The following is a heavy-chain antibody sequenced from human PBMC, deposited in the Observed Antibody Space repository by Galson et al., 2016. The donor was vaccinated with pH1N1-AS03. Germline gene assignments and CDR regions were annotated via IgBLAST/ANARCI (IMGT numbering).Heavy chain of an antibody. J-gene: IGHJ4*02. Sequence: SLRLSCAASGFTVNRHHMSWVRQAPGKGLDWVPIIYSGGTTYYADSVKGRFTISRDNPRNTLYLQMNSLRGEDTAIYYCARYDRGLDYWGQGTLVTVSS. D-gene: IGHD3-3*01. CDR3: ARYDRGLDY. V-gene: IGHV3-66*01. CDR1: GFTVNRHH. CDR2: IYSGGTT.